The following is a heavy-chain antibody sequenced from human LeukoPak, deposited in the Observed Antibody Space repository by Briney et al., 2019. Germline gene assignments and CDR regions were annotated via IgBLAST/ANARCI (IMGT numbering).Heavy chain of an antibody. V-gene: IGHV5-51*01. D-gene: IGHD6-13*01. J-gene: IGHJ4*02. CDR3: ARHGSSSWPVDY. CDR1: GYRFTSYW. Sequence: GASLKISCQGSGYRFTSYWIAWVRQMPGKGLEWMGMIYPGDSDTRYSPSFQGQVTISADKSISTAYLQWSSLKASDTAMYYCARHGSSSWPVDYWGQGTLVTVSS. CDR2: IYPGDSDT.